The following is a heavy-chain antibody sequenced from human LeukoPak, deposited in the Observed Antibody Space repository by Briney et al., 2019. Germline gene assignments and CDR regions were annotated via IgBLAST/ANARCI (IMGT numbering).Heavy chain of an antibody. D-gene: IGHD3-3*01. CDR3: ARDWSGGFAY. V-gene: IGHV4-34*01. Sequence: SETLSLTCAVYGGSFSGYYWSWIRQPPGKGLEWIGEINHSGSTNYNPSLKSRVTISVDTSKDQFSLKLSSVTAADTAVYYCARDWSGGFAYWGQGTLVTVSS. J-gene: IGHJ4*02. CDR1: GGSFSGYY. CDR2: INHSGST.